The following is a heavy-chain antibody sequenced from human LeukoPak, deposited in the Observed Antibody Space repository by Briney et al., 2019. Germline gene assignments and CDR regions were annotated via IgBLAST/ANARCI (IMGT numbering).Heavy chain of an antibody. Sequence: PGGTLRLSCAASGIAFENYAMNWVRQAPGKGLEWVSYISSSGSTIYYADSVKGRFTISRDNAKNSLYLQMNSLRAEDTAVYYCASPMATILGYWGQGTLVTVSS. CDR1: GIAFENYA. J-gene: IGHJ4*02. CDR2: ISSSGSTI. V-gene: IGHV3-48*03. D-gene: IGHD5-24*01. CDR3: ASPMATILGY.